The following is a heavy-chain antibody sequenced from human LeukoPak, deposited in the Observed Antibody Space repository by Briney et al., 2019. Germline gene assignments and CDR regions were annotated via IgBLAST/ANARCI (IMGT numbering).Heavy chain of an antibody. CDR1: RGSICIGGYY. D-gene: IGHD3-16*01. J-gene: IGHJ4*02. V-gene: IGHV4-31*03. CDR3: SSDQHDYVGGSYPGDY. CDR2: IYYSEST. Sequence: SETLSLTSTVSRGSICIGGYYGRSIRQHPGKGLELIAYIYYSESTYYNPCLKSRVNISVDTSTDQFSVKLSSGSAADTAVYDCSSDQHDYVGGSYPGDYWGQGTLVTVSS.